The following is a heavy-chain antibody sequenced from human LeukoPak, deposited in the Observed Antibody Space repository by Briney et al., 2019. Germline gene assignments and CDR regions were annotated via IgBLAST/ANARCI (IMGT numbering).Heavy chain of an antibody. CDR3: ARETVAYYFDY. V-gene: IGHV4-61*02. Sequence: SETLSLTCTVSGGSISSGSYDSGWIRQPAWKGLEWIGGIYTSGSPNYQPSLKTRAPISVDTSKNQFSLKLSSVTAADTAVYYCARETVAYYFDYWGQGTLVTVSS. D-gene: IGHD6-19*01. CDR1: GGSISSGSYD. CDR2: IYTSGSP. J-gene: IGHJ4*02.